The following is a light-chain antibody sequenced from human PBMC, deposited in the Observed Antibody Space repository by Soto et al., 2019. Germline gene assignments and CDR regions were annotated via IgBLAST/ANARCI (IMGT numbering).Light chain of an antibody. J-gene: IGKJ2*03. CDR1: QGISPW. Sequence: DIQMTQSPSTLSASVGDRVTITCRASQGISPWLAWYQQKPGKAPKVLIYKASHLEDGVPSRFSGSGSETEFTLTISSLQPDDFATYYCQQYNGYPYSFGQGTQLDVK. CDR3: QQYNGYPYS. CDR2: KAS. V-gene: IGKV1-5*03.